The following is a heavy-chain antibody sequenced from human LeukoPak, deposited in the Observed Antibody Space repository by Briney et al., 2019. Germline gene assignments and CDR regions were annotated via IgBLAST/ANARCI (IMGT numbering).Heavy chain of an antibody. CDR1: GFTFSSYG. V-gene: IGHV3-30*02. Sequence: GGSLRLSCAASGFTFSSYGMHWVRQAPGKGLEWVAFIRYDGSNKYYADSVKGRFTISRDNAKNTVYLQMNSLRAEDTAVYYCARGMFGGYCTDYWGQGTWVPVSS. CDR3: ARGMFGGYCTDY. D-gene: IGHD3-3*01. CDR2: IRYDGSNK. J-gene: IGHJ4*02.